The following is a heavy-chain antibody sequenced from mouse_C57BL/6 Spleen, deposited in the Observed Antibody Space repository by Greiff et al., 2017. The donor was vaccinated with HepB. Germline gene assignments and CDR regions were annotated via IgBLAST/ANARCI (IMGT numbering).Heavy chain of an antibody. Sequence: QVQLQQPGAELVMPGASVKLSCKASGYTFTSYWMHWVKQRPGKGLEWIGEIDPSDSYTNYNQKFKGKSTLTVDKSSSTAYMQLSSLTSEDSAVYYCARKGAVVGSFDVWGTGTTVTVSS. J-gene: IGHJ1*03. CDR3: ARKGAVVGSFDV. D-gene: IGHD1-1*01. CDR1: GYTFTSYW. V-gene: IGHV1-69*01. CDR2: IDPSDSYT.